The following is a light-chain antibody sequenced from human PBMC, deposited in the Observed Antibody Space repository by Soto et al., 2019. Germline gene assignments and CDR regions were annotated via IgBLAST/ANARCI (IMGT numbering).Light chain of an antibody. CDR2: AAS. CDR1: QSISSY. J-gene: IGKJ1*01. Sequence: DIQMTQSPSSLSASVGDRVTITCRASQSISSYLNWYQQKPGKAPKLLIYAASSLQSGVPSRFSGSGSETDFTLTISSLQPEDFATYYCQQIYSTPPTFGQGTKVDIK. V-gene: IGKV1-39*01. CDR3: QQIYSTPPT.